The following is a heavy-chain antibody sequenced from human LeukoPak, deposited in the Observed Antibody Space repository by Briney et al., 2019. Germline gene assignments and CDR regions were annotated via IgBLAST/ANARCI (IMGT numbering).Heavy chain of an antibody. CDR3: ASSYSSGWYSSY. CDR1: GFTVSSNY. D-gene: IGHD6-19*01. V-gene: IGHV3-66*01. Sequence: GGSLRLSCAASGFTVSSNYMSWVRQAPRKGLEWVSVIYSGGSTYYADSVKGRFTISRDNSKNTLYLQMNSLRAEDTAVYYCASSYSSGWYSSYWGQGTLVTVSS. J-gene: IGHJ4*02. CDR2: IYSGGST.